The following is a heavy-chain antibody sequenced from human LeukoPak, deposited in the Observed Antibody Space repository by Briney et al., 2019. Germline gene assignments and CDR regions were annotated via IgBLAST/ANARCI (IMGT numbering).Heavy chain of an antibody. CDR3: AREAPQYSSSSGGFDY. D-gene: IGHD6-6*01. Sequence: SVKVSCKASGGTFSSYAISWVRQAPGQGLEWMGGIIPVFGTANYAQKFQGRVTITTDESTSTAYMELSSLRSEDTAVYYCAREAPQYSSSSGGFDYWGQGTLVTVSS. CDR2: IIPVFGTA. V-gene: IGHV1-69*05. CDR1: GGTFSSYA. J-gene: IGHJ4*02.